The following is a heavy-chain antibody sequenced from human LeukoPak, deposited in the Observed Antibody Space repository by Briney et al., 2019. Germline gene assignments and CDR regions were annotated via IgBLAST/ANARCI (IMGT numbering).Heavy chain of an antibody. J-gene: IGHJ5*02. V-gene: IGHV4-39*07. D-gene: IGHD3-3*01. CDR1: GGSISSSSYY. CDR3: ARDLDGENYDFWSGYQPFDP. Sequence: PSGTLSLTCTVSGGSISSSSYYWGWIRQPPGKGLEWIGSIYHSGSTYYNPSLKRRVTISVDTSKNQFSLKLSSVTAADTAVYYCARDLDGENYDFWSGYQPFDPWGQGTLVTVSS. CDR2: IYHSGST.